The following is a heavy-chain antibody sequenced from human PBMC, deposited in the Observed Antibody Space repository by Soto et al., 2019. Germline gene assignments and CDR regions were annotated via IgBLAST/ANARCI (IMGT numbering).Heavy chain of an antibody. V-gene: IGHV3-48*03. CDR3: ARDGSTVTTNYHYAMDV. CDR1: GFTFSTYH. J-gene: IGHJ6*02. Sequence: PGGSLILSCAASGFTFSTYHMNWVRQAPGKGLEWVSYIRSGGSRIYYADSVKGRFTISRDNAKNSLYLQMNSLRAEDTAVYYCARDGSTVTTNYHYAMDVWGQGTTVTVSS. D-gene: IGHD4-17*01. CDR2: IRSGGSRI.